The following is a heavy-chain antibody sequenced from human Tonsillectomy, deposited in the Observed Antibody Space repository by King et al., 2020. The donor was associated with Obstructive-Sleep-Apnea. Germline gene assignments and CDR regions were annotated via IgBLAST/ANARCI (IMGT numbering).Heavy chain of an antibody. J-gene: IGHJ5*02. CDR3: GRGPILYDILTGYYSGNWFDP. V-gene: IGHV4-34*01. CDR2: INQSGST. D-gene: IGHD3-9*01. CDR1: GGSFSGYY. Sequence: VQLQQWGAGLLKPSETLSLTCAVYGGSFSGYYWSWIRQPPGKGLEWIGEINQSGSTNYNPSLKSRVTISVDTSKNQFSLKLSSVTAADTAVYYCGRGPILYDILTGYYSGNWFDPWGQGTLVTVSS.